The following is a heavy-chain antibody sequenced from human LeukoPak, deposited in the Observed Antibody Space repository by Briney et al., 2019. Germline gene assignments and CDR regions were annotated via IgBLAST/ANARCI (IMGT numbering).Heavy chain of an antibody. D-gene: IGHD3-16*02. J-gene: IGHJ6*02. CDR2: IIPIFGTA. Sequence: TSVKVSCKASGGTFSSYAISWVRQAPGQGLEWMGGIIPIFGTANYAQKFQGRVTITADESTSTAYMELSSLRSEDTAVYYCARDLGPYDYVWGSYRSGMDVWGQGTTVTVSS. CDR3: ARDLGPYDYVWGSYRSGMDV. V-gene: IGHV1-69*13. CDR1: GGTFSSYA.